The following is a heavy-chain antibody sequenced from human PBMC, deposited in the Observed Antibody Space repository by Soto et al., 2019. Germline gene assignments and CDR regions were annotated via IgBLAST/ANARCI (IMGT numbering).Heavy chain of an antibody. D-gene: IGHD3-10*01. Sequence: EFLKISCKGSGYSFTSYWIGWVRQMPGKGLEWMGIIYPGDSDTRYSPSFQGQVTISADKSISTAYLQWSSLKASDTAMYYCARRRFGGEGLDAFDIWGQGTMVTVSS. CDR1: GYSFTSYW. CDR3: ARRRFGGEGLDAFDI. V-gene: IGHV5-51*01. CDR2: IYPGDSDT. J-gene: IGHJ3*02.